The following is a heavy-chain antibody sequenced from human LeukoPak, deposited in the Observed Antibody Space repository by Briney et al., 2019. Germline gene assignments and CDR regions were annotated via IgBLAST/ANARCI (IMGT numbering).Heavy chain of an antibody. CDR1: GFTFSSYW. Sequence: PGGSLRLSCVASGFTFSSYWMNWARQAPGKGLEWVASINHNGNVNYYVDSVKGRSTISRDNAKNSLYLQMSNLRAEDTAVYFCARGGGLDVWGQGATVTVSS. V-gene: IGHV3-7*03. D-gene: IGHD3-16*01. J-gene: IGHJ6*02. CDR2: INHNGNVN. CDR3: ARGGGLDV.